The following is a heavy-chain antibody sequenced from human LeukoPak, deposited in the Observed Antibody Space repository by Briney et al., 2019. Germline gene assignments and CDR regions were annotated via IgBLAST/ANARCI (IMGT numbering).Heavy chain of an antibody. CDR2: ISGSGGST. V-gene: IGHV3-23*01. Sequence: PGGSLRLSCAASGFTFSSYAMSWVRQAPGKGLEWVSAISGSGGSTYYADSVKGRFTISRDSSKNTLYLQMNSLRAEDTAIYYCAKLPIREVRGVIRGGFDYWGQGTLVTVPS. J-gene: IGHJ4*02. CDR3: AKLPIREVRGVIRGGFDY. CDR1: GFTFSSYA. D-gene: IGHD3-10*01.